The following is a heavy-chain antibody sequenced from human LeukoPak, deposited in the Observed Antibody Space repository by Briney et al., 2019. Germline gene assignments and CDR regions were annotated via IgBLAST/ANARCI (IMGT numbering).Heavy chain of an antibody. CDR1: GFTVSSNY. CDR2: IYSGGST. V-gene: IGHV3-66*04. CDR3: ARRSHAGGIAAAGILYYFDY. D-gene: IGHD6-13*01. J-gene: IGHJ4*02. Sequence: PGGSLRLSCAASGFTVSSNYMSWVRQAPGKGLEWVSVIYSGGSTYYADSVKGRFTISRDNSKNTLYLQMNSLRAEDTAVYYCARRSHAGGIAAAGILYYFDYWGQGTLVTVSS.